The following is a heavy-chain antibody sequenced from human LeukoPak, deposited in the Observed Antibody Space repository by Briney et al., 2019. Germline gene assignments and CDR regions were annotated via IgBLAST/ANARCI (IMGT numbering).Heavy chain of an antibody. CDR1: RFTFNKYG. CDR3: AKEEDGGNSDY. CDR2: IRYDGSNK. D-gene: IGHD4-23*01. V-gene: IGHV3-30*02. J-gene: IGHJ4*02. Sequence: GGSLRLSCAASRFTFNKYGMHWVRQAPGKGLEWVAFIRYDGSNKNYADSVKGRFTISRDNSKNTLYLQMNSLRVEDTAIYYCAKEEDGGNSDYWGQGTLVTVSS.